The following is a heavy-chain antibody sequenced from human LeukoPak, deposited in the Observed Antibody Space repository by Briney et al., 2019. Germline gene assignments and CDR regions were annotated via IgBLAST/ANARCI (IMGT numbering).Heavy chain of an antibody. Sequence: SETLSLTCTVSGYSISSGYYWSWIRQPAGKGLEWIGRIYTSGSTNYNPSLKSRVTMSLDTSKNQFSLNLSSVTAADTAVYYCAKHPWFGEFWYFDLWGRGTLVTVSS. V-gene: IGHV4-61*02. CDR1: GYSISSGYY. J-gene: IGHJ2*01. CDR2: IYTSGST. CDR3: AKHPWFGEFWYFDL. D-gene: IGHD3-10*01.